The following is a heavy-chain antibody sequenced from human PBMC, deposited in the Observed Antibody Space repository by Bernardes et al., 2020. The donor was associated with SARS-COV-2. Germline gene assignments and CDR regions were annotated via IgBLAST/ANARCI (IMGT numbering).Heavy chain of an antibody. CDR2: LSGSGGST. D-gene: IGHD4-17*01. J-gene: IGHJ4*02. CDR3: AKDRAYGDYVFFDY. V-gene: IGHV3-23*01. CDR1: GFTFRSYA. Sequence: GGSLRLSCAASGFTFRSYAMSWVRQAPGKGLEWVSALSGSGGSTYYADSVKGRFTISRDNSKNTLYLQMNSLRAEDTAVYYCAKDRAYGDYVFFDYWGQGTLVTASS.